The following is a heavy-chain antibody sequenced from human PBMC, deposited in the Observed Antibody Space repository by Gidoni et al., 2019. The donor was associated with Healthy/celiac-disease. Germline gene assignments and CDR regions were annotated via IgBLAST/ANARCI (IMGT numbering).Heavy chain of an antibody. CDR3: ARVTSSGYDEYYFDY. CDR1: GYTFTRYG. V-gene: IGHV1-18*01. CDR2: ISAYNGNT. Sequence: QVQLVQSGAEVKKPGASVKVSCKASGYTFTRYGISWVRQAPGQGLEWMGWISAYNGNTNYAQKLQGRATMTTDTSTSTAYMELRSLRSDDTAVYYCARVTSSGYDEYYFDYWGQGTLVTVSS. D-gene: IGHD5-12*01. J-gene: IGHJ4*02.